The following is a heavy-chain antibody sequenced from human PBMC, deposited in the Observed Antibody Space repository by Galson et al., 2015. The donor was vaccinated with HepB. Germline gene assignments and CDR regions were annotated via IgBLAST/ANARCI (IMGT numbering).Heavy chain of an antibody. J-gene: IGHJ4*02. V-gene: IGHV3-30*18. CDR1: GFTFSSYG. CDR2: ISYDGSNK. D-gene: IGHD5-18*01. CDR3: AKAQKFPGYSYALGY. Sequence: SLRLSCAASGFTFSSYGMHWVRQAPGKGLEWVAVISYDGSNKYYADSVKGRFTISRDNSKNTLYLQMNSLRAEDTAVYYCAKAQKFPGYSYALGYWGQGTLVTVSS.